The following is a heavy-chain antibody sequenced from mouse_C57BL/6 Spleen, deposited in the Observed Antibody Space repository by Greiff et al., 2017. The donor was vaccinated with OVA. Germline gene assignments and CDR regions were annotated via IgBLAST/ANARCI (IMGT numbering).Heavy chain of an antibody. Sequence: VQLQQSGPELVKPGASVKISCKASGYAFSSSWMNWVKQRPGKGLEWIGRIYPGDGDTNYNGKFKGKATLTADKSSSTAYMQLSSLTSEDSAVYFCAREGGGYYLYYFDYWGQGTTLTVSS. CDR3: AREGGGYYLYYFDY. CDR1: GYAFSSSW. D-gene: IGHD2-3*01. V-gene: IGHV1-82*01. CDR2: IYPGDGDT. J-gene: IGHJ2*01.